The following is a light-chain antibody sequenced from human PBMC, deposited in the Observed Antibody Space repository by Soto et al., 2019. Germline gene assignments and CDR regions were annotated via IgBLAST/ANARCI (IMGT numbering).Light chain of an antibody. Sequence: DIQMTQSPSTLSASVGDRVTITCRASQSISRYLAWYQKKPGEAPKLLIYDASSLQSGVSSRFSASGSGTEFSLSISSLQPGDLATYYCQHYNSLSSFGLGTKVEIK. V-gene: IGKV1-5*01. CDR1: QSISRY. CDR2: DAS. CDR3: QHYNSLSS. J-gene: IGKJ3*01.